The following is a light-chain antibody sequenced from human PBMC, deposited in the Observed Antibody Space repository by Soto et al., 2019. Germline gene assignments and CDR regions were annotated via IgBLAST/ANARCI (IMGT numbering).Light chain of an antibody. CDR3: QQRTNWPPGGT. CDR1: QSVGNF. J-gene: IGKJ4*01. Sequence: EIVLTQSPATLSLSPGERATLSCRASQSVGNFLAWYQQRPGQAPRLLIYDASNRATGIPARFSGSGSGTDFPLTISSLEPEDFAVYYCQQRTNWPPGGTFGGGTKVEIK. V-gene: IGKV3-11*01. CDR2: DAS.